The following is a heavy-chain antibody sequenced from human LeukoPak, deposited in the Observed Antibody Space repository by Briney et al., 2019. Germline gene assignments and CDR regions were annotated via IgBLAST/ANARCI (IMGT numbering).Heavy chain of an antibody. V-gene: IGHV4-59*08. CDR1: GGSISSYY. Sequence: SETLSLTCTVSGGSISSYYWSWIRQPPGKGLEWIGYIYYSGSTNYNPSLKSRVTISVDTSKNQFSLKLSSVTAADTAVYYRARHRGLIVVETNAFDIWGQGTMVTVSS. J-gene: IGHJ3*02. CDR2: IYYSGST. CDR3: ARHRGLIVVETNAFDI. D-gene: IGHD3-22*01.